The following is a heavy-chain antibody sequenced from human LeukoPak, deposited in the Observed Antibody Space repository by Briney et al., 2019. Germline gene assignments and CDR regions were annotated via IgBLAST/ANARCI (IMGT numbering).Heavy chain of an antibody. CDR2: IIPIFGTA. CDR3: ARLASSSWPLYYYYGMDV. D-gene: IGHD6-13*01. V-gene: IGHV1-69*13. Sequence: GASVKVSCKASGGTFSSYAISWVRQAPGQGLEWMGEIIPIFGTANYAQKFQGRVTITADESTSTAYMELSSLRSEDTAVYYCARLASSSWPLYYYYGMDVWGQGTTATVSS. J-gene: IGHJ6*02. CDR1: GGTFSSYA.